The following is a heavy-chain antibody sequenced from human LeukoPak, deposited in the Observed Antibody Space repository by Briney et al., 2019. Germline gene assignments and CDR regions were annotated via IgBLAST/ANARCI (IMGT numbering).Heavy chain of an antibody. J-gene: IGHJ6*02. CDR3: ARLHYYYYGMDV. CDR1: GYTFTGYD. D-gene: IGHD5-18*01. CDR2: MNPNSGNT. V-gene: IGHV1-8*01. Sequence: TSVKVSCKASGYTFTGYDINWVRQATGQGLEWMGWMNPNSGNTGYAQKFQGRVTMTRNTSISTAYMELSSLRSEDTAVYYCARLHYYYYGMDVWGQGTTVTVSS.